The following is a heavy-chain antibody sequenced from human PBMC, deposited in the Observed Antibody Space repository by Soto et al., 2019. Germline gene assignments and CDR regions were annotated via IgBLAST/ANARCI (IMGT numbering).Heavy chain of an antibody. D-gene: IGHD4-17*01. Sequence: QVQLVQSGDEGKKPGASVKVSCKASGDTFTSYGISWVRQAPGQGLDWMGWISAYNGNTNYAQKLQGRVTMTTDTSTSTAYMELRSLRSDDTAVYYCARDFWEASVGYGDSNFDYWGQGTLVTVPS. CDR1: GDTFTSYG. CDR2: ISAYNGNT. V-gene: IGHV1-18*01. CDR3: ARDFWEASVGYGDSNFDY. J-gene: IGHJ4*02.